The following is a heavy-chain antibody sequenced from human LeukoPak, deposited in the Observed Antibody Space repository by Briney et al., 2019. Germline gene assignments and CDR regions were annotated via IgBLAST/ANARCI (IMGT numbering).Heavy chain of an antibody. CDR3: AKSSLTSWDWPNDY. Sequence: GGSLRLSCAASGFTFSSYGMNWVRQAPGKGLEWVAVISYDGSNKYYADSVKGLFTISRDNSKNTLYLQMNSLRAEDTAVYYCAKSSLTSWDWPNDYWGQGTLVTVSS. J-gene: IGHJ4*02. D-gene: IGHD3/OR15-3a*01. CDR2: ISYDGSNK. CDR1: GFTFSSYG. V-gene: IGHV3-30*18.